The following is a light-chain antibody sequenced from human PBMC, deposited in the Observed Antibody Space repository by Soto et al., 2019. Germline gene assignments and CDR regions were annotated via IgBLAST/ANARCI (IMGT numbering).Light chain of an antibody. J-gene: IGLJ2*01. V-gene: IGLV1-51*01. Sequence: SVLTHPPSVSAAPGQKLTVSCSGSSSNIGNNYVSWYQQLPGTAPELLMYDNNKPSSAAPDRFSGSQSGTAATLGITGRQTGNEADYYCGPWDSSLVAAFGGGTK. CDR3: GPWDSSLVAA. CDR1: SSNIGNNY. CDR2: DNN.